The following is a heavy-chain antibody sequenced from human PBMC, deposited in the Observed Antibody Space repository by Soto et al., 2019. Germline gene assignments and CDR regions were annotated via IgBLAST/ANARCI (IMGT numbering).Heavy chain of an antibody. CDR3: ATLPPRIVVVMTDLPT. J-gene: IGHJ5*02. D-gene: IGHD2-15*01. CDR2: IYHTGTT. V-gene: IGHV4-4*02. CDR1: GASISSTYW. Sequence: QLRESGPGLVKPSGTLSLTCFVSGASISSTYWWSWVRQTPGKRLEWIGQIYHTGTTSYNPSLKNRVIISLDKSNNQFSLRLTSMTAADTAVYYCATLPPRIVVVMTDLPTWGQGTLVTVSS.